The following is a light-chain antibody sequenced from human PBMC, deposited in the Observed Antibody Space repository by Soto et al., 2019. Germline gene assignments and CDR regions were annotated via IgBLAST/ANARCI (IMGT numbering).Light chain of an antibody. CDR2: GAS. Sequence: EIVLTQSPATLSLSPGERATLSCRASQSVSSYLAWYQHKPGQAPRLLIYGASNRATDIPARFSGRGSGTDFTLTISSLESGDSAVYYCQQRGKWPRTFGQGTKLEIK. V-gene: IGKV3-11*01. CDR3: QQRGKWPRT. CDR1: QSVSSY. J-gene: IGKJ2*01.